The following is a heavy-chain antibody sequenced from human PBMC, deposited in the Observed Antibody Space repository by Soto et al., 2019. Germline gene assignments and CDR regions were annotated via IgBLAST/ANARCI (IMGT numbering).Heavy chain of an antibody. J-gene: IGHJ6*03. CDR2: ISSSSSYI. D-gene: IGHD5-12*01. V-gene: IGHV3-21*01. Sequence: GGSLRLSCAASGFTFSSYSMNWVRQAPGKGLEWVSSISSSSSYIYYADSVKGRFTISRDNAKNSLYLQMNSLRAEDTAVYYCARDRLATEWGPTYMDVWGKGTTVTVSS. CDR3: ARDRLATEWGPTYMDV. CDR1: GFTFSSYS.